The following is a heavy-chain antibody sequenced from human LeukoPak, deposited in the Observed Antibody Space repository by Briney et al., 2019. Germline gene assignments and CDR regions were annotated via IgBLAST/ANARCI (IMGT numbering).Heavy chain of an antibody. V-gene: IGHV3-7*01. Sequence: GGSLRLSCAASGFTFSSYWMSWVRQAPGKGLEWVANIKQDGSEKYYADSVKGRFTIPRDNAKNSLYLQMNSLRAEDTAVYYCAREETPMVHDYWGQGTLVTVSS. CDR1: GFTFSSYW. J-gene: IGHJ4*02. CDR3: AREETPMVHDY. D-gene: IGHD5-18*01. CDR2: IKQDGSEK.